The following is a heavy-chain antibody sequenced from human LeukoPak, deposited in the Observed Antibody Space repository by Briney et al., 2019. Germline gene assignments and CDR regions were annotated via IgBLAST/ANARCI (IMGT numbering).Heavy chain of an antibody. J-gene: IGHJ4*02. CDR1: GYNFPKYW. V-gene: IGHV5-51*01. CDR3: ARTYCGGDCYYSYFDY. CDR2: IYPSDSDT. Sequence: GESLKISCKASGYNFPKYWIGWVRQMSGKGLEWMGIIYPSDSDTRYSPSSQGQVSISADTSISTAYLQWSSLKASDTAMYYCARTYCGGDCYYSYFDYWGQGTLVTVSS. D-gene: IGHD2-21*02.